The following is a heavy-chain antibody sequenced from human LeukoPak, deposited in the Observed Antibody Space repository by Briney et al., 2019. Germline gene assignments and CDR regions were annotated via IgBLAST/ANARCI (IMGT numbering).Heavy chain of an antibody. J-gene: IGHJ4*02. CDR2: ISAYNGNT. CDR3: ARERYSYGAFDY. V-gene: IGHV1-18*01. CDR1: GYTFTSYG. D-gene: IGHD5-18*01. Sequence: ASVKVSCKASGYTFTSYGISWVRQAHGQGLEWMGWISAYNGNTNYAQKLQGRVTMTTDTSTSTAYMELRSLRSDDTAVYYCARERYSYGAFDYWGQGTLVTVSS.